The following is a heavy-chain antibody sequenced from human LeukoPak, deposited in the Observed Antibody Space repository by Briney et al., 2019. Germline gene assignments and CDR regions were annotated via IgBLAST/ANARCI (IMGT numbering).Heavy chain of an antibody. V-gene: IGHV4-30-2*01. CDR1: GGSISSGGYS. CDR3: ARGRGGKTFDY. D-gene: IGHD4-23*01. Sequence: SQTLSLTCAVSGGSISSGGYSWSWIRQPPGKGLEWIGYIYHSGSTYYNPSLKSRVTISVDRSKNQFSLKLSSVTAADTAVYYCARGRGGKTFDYWGQGTLVTVSS. J-gene: IGHJ4*02. CDR2: IYHSGST.